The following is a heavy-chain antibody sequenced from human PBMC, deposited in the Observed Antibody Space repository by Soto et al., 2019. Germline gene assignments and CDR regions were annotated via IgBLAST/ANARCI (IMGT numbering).Heavy chain of an antibody. D-gene: IGHD2-8*01. J-gene: IGHJ4*02. CDR3: TKHLSNGRTDY. Sequence: EVQLLESGGALVQPGGSLRLSCAASGFTFRSYAMSWVRQAPGKGLEWVSLISGSGGGTYYADSVKGRFTISRDSAKNTLYLQMNSLRADDTAVFYCTKHLSNGRTDYWGQGTLVTVSS. V-gene: IGHV3-23*01. CDR2: ISGSGGGT. CDR1: GFTFRSYA.